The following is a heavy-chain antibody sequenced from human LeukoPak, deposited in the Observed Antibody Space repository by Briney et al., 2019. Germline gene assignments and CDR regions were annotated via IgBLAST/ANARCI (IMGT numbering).Heavy chain of an antibody. V-gene: IGHV3-23*01. D-gene: IGHD5-18*01. CDR2: ISGSGGST. CDR1: GFTFSSYA. Sequence: GGSLRLSCAASGFTFSSYAMSWARQAPGKGLEWVSAISGSGGSTYYADSVKGRFTISRDNSKNTLYLQMNSLRAEDTAVYYCARLSPYSYGLAPIDYWGQGTLVTVSP. CDR3: ARLSPYSYGLAPIDY. J-gene: IGHJ4*02.